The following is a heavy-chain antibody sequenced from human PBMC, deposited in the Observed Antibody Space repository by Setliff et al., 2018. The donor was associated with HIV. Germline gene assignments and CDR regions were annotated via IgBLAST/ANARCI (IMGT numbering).Heavy chain of an antibody. CDR1: GFTLSSYG. Sequence: SLRLSCVASGFTLSSYGMHWVRQAPGKGLEWVAFILHDGSDKDCSDSVKGRFTISRDNSKNTLYLQMNSLRTEDTAVYYCTKNLYTSRWSPLDYWGQGTLVTVSS. CDR2: ILHDGSDK. CDR3: TKNLYTSRWSPLDY. D-gene: IGHD2-8*01. V-gene: IGHV3-30*02. J-gene: IGHJ4*02.